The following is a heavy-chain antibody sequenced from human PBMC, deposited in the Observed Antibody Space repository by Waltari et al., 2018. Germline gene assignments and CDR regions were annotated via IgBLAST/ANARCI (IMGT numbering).Heavy chain of an antibody. D-gene: IGHD5-18*01. V-gene: IGHV4-59*11. CDR2: IYYSGST. CDR3: ARDREDTAMAYWYFDL. J-gene: IGHJ2*01. CDR1: GGSIRSHY. Sequence: QVQLQESGPGLVKPSETLSLTCTVSGGSIRSHYWSWIRQPPGKGLEWIGYIYYSGSTNYNPSLKSRVTISVDTSKNQFSLKLSSVTAADTAVYYCARDREDTAMAYWYFDLWGRGTLVTVSS.